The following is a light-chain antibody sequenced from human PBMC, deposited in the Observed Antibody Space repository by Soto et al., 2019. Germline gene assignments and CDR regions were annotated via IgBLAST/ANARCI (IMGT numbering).Light chain of an antibody. CDR3: QHYGVSRT. J-gene: IGKJ1*01. CDR1: QSVSSSY. CDR2: DAS. Sequence: DILLTQSPGTLSLTPVERATLSCGASQSVSSSYLAWYQQRPGLAPRLLIYDASNRAAGISDRFSGSGSGTVCTLTSSRLEHEDVAVYYCQHYGVSRTFGQGTKVDIK. V-gene: IGKV3D-20*01.